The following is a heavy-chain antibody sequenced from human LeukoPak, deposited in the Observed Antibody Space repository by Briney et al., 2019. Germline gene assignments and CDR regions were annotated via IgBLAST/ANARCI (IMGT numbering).Heavy chain of an antibody. CDR1: GITFSNYE. J-gene: IGHJ6*02. CDR2: ISKSSTTK. D-gene: IGHD1-14*01. Sequence: PGGSLRLSCAASGITFSNYEMNWVRQAPGKGLEWVSYISKSSTTKFYADSVKGRFTISRDDAKSSLYLQMNSLRAEDTAVYYCATVPDENYYYYGMDVWGQGTTVTVSS. V-gene: IGHV3-48*03. CDR3: ATVPDENYYYYGMDV.